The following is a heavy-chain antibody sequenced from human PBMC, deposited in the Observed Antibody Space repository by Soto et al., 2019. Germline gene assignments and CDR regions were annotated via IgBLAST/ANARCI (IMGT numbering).Heavy chain of an antibody. V-gene: IGHV1-2*02. J-gene: IGHJ4*02. Sequence: ASVKVSCKASGYTFTSYSMHWVRQAPGQGLEWIGWFNPNSGDTVYAGKFQGRVTLTRDTSISTAYMELSTLRSDDTALYYCARDASAVLALDYWGQGTPVTVSS. D-gene: IGHD6-19*01. CDR2: FNPNSGDT. CDR1: GYTFTSYS. CDR3: ARDASAVLALDY.